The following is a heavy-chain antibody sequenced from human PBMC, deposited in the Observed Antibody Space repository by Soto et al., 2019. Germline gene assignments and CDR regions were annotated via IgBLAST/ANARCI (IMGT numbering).Heavy chain of an antibody. CDR3: AKSEGGGYNSGGNWFDP. CDR2: ISYDGSNK. V-gene: IGHV3-30*18. D-gene: IGHD5-12*01. J-gene: IGHJ5*02. Sequence: GGSLRLSCAACGFTFSSYGMHWVRQAPGKGLEWVAVISYDGSNKYYADSVKGRFTISRDNSKNTLYLQMNSLRAEDTAVYYCAKSEGGGYNSGGNWFDPWGQGTLVTVSS. CDR1: GFTFSSYG.